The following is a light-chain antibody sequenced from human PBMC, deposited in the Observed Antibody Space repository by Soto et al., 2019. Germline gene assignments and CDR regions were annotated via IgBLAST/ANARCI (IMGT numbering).Light chain of an antibody. CDR1: QSVTSTY. Sequence: EIVLTQSPGALSLSPGERATLSCRASQSVTSTYLAWYQQKPGQAPRLLIYSTSSRATGIPDRFSGSGSGTDFTLTISRLKPEDFAVYYCQQYGNSPLTFGGGTKVEIK. CDR2: STS. J-gene: IGKJ4*01. CDR3: QQYGNSPLT. V-gene: IGKV3-20*01.